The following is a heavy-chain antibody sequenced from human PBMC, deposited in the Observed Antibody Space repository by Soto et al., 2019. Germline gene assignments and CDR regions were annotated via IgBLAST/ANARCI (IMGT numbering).Heavy chain of an antibody. V-gene: IGHV3-23*01. CDR2: ISFSDGGT. CDR1: GFTFSSYA. J-gene: IGHJ2*01. D-gene: IGHD2-15*01. CDR3: VKDDRILGRRYFDL. Sequence: GGSLRLSCAASGFTFSSYAMAWVRQAPGKGLEWVSSISFSDGGTYYADSVKGRLTISRDNSKNTLFLQMNSLRVEDTAVYYCVKDDRILGRRYFDLWGRGTLVTVSS.